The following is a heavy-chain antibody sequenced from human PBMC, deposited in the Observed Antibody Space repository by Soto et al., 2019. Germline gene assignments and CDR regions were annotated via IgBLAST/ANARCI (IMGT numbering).Heavy chain of an antibody. Sequence: SLRLSCAGSGFTVSISYMTWVRQVPGKGLEWVSIRYSDGRSYHAESVKGRFTISTDDSENTLYLQMSSLRAEDTAVYYCAKQESDWNDHFDYWGQGTLVTVSS. D-gene: IGHD1-1*01. J-gene: IGHJ4*02. CDR1: GFTVSISY. V-gene: IGHV3-66*04. CDR2: RYSDGRS. CDR3: AKQESDWNDHFDY.